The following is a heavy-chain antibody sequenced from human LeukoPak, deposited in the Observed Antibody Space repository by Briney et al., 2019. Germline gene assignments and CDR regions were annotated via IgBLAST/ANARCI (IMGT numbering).Heavy chain of an antibody. CDR3: ARRSYDILTGYYNFDY. CDR1: GYTFTSYG. Sequence: GASVKVSCKASGYTFTSYGISWVRQAPGQGLEWMGWISADNGNTNYAQKLQGRVTMTTDTSTSTAYMELRSLRSDDTAVYYCARRSYDILTGYYNFDYWGQGTLVTVSS. J-gene: IGHJ4*02. D-gene: IGHD3-9*01. CDR2: ISADNGNT. V-gene: IGHV1-18*04.